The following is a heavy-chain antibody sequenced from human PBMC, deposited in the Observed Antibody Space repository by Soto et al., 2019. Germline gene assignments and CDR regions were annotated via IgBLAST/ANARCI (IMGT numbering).Heavy chain of an antibody. Sequence: VQLVEAGGGLVQPGGSLKLSCAASGFMFGAHWMHWVRQGPDKGLVFVARINLDGTKTNYADSVEGRFTISRDKAKKTLDLEMNSLRADDTAVYFCARELVHGYLDLWGQGDLVTVSS. J-gene: IGHJ5*02. CDR3: ARELVHGYLDL. V-gene: IGHV3-74*01. CDR2: INLDGTKT. D-gene: IGHD5-18*01. CDR1: GFMFGAHW.